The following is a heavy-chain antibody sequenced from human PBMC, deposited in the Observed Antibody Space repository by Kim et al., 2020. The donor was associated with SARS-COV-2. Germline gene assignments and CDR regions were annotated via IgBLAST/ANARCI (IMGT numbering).Heavy chain of an antibody. V-gene: IGHV3-66*04. CDR3: ARPPTVTKPHLFDY. Sequence: GGSLRLSCAASGFTVSSDYMSWVRQAPGKGLEWVSILYSGGNTYYADSVKGRFTISRDDSRNTLYLQMNSLRAEDTAVYYCARPPTVTKPHLFDYWGQGT. D-gene: IGHD4-17*01. J-gene: IGHJ4*02. CDR2: LYSGGNT. CDR1: GFTVSSDY.